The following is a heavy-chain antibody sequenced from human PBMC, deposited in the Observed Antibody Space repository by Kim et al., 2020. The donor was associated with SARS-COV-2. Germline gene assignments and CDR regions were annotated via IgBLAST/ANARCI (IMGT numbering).Heavy chain of an antibody. CDR2: ISAYNGNT. V-gene: IGHV1-18*01. CDR1: GYTFTSYG. CDR3: ARDAPVLVRDIVVVVAATRRSYYMDV. D-gene: IGHD2-15*01. J-gene: IGHJ6*03. Sequence: ASVKVSCKASGYTFTSYGISWVRQAPGQGLEWMGWISAYNGNTNYAQKLQGRVTMTTDTSTSTAYMELRSLRSDDTAVYYCARDAPVLVRDIVVVVAATRRSYYMDVWGKGTTVTVSS.